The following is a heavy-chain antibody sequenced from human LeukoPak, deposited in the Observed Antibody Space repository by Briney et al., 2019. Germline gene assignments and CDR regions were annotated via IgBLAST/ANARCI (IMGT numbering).Heavy chain of an antibody. CDR1: GFTFDDYT. CDR2: ISWDGGST. J-gene: IGHJ4*02. D-gene: IGHD6-13*01. V-gene: IGHV3-43*01. Sequence: GGSLRLSCAASGFTFDDYTMHWVRQAPGKGLEWVSLISWDGGSTYYADSVKGRFTISRDNSKNSLYPQMNSLRTEDTALYYCAKDVWGSSSWYEGYYFDYWGQGTLVTVSS. CDR3: AKDVWGSSSWYEGYYFDY.